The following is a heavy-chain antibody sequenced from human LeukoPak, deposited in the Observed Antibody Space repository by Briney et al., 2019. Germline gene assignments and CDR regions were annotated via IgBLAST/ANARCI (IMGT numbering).Heavy chain of an antibody. J-gene: IGHJ4*02. CDR1: GFTFSSYA. V-gene: IGHV3-23*01. D-gene: IGHD6-19*01. CDR2: ISGSGGST. CDR3: ATEKIRSVAGTIDY. Sequence: GGSLRLSCAASGFTFSSYAMSWVRQAPGKGLEWVSAISGSGGSTYYADSVKGRFTISRDNSKNTLYLQMNSLRGEDTAVHECATEKIRSVAGTIDYWGQGTLVTVSS.